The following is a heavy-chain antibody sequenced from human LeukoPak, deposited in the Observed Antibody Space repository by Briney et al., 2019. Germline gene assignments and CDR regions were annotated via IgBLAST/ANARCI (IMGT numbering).Heavy chain of an antibody. V-gene: IGHV3-15*01. CDR1: GFTFSDVW. CDR3: TAGGDGTYSSDY. Sequence: GGSLRLSRSASGFTFSDVWMSWVRQAPGKGLEWVGRSKSKAGGGTTDIAAPGQGRFTISRDDSKNTLSLQMNSLEIEDTAVYYCTAGGDGTYSSDYWGQGTLVTVSS. D-gene: IGHD1-26*01. J-gene: IGHJ4*02. CDR2: SKSKAGGGTT.